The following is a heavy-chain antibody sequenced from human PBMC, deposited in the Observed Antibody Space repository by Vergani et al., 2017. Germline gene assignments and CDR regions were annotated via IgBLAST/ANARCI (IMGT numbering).Heavy chain of an antibody. D-gene: IGHD2-15*01. CDR3: ARVRSVALLFDY. J-gene: IGHJ4*02. V-gene: IGHV4-59*01. CDR1: GGSISSYY. Sequence: QLQLQESGPGLVKPSETLSLTCTVSGGSISSYYWSWIRQPPGKGLEWIGYIYYSGSTNYNPSLKSRVPISVDTSKNQFSLKLSSVTAADTAVYYCARVRSVALLFDYWGQGTLVTVSS. CDR2: IYYSGST.